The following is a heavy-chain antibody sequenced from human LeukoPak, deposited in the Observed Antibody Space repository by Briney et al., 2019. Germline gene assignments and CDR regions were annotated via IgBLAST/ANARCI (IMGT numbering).Heavy chain of an antibody. CDR2: INPSGGST. CDR3: ARDGGYNWNDASAYYYYMDV. Sequence: ASVKVSCKASGYTFTSYYMHWVRQAPGQGLEWMGIINPSGGSTSYAQKFQGRVTMTRDMSTSTVYMEPSSLRSEDTAVYYCARDGGYNWNDASAYYYYMDVWGKGTTVTVSS. J-gene: IGHJ6*03. D-gene: IGHD1-1*01. V-gene: IGHV1-46*01. CDR1: GYTFTSYY.